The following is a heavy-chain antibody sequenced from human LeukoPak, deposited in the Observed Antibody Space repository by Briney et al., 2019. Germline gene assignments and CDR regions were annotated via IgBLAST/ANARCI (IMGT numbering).Heavy chain of an antibody. V-gene: IGHV3-23*01. CDR1: DFTLRSYA. Sequence: GGSLGLSCAVSDFTLRSYAMSWVRQAPGKGLEWVSSISAVTYYADSVKGRFTISRDNPKNTLNLQMNSLRAEDTAVYYCAKESPHFDYWGQGTLVTVSS. CDR3: AKESPHFDY. CDR2: ISAVT. J-gene: IGHJ4*02.